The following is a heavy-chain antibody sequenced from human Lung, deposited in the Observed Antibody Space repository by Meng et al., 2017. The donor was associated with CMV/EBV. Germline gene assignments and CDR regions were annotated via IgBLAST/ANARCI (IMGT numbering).Heavy chain of an antibody. CDR1: GGSISSTSFY. CDR3: ERRGRSGRLNWFDP. V-gene: IGHV4-39*07. Sequence: SXTXSLXCNVPGGSISSTSFYWGWIRQPPGEGLEWIGSVYYSENTYYNPSLKSRVTISLDTSKNQFSLNLSPVTDADTAVYYCERRGRSGRLNWFDPWGQGXLVTVSS. D-gene: IGHD1-26*01. J-gene: IGHJ5*02. CDR2: VYYSENT.